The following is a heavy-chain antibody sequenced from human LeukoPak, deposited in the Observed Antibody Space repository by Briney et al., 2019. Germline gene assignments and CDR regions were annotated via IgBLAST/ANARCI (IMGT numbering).Heavy chain of an antibody. CDR3: ARQLSGIAAAGPNWYFDL. D-gene: IGHD6-13*01. Sequence: PSETLSLTCTVSGGSISSYYWSWIRQPPGKGLEWIGYIYYSGSTNYNPSLKSRVTISVDTSKNQFSLKLSSVTAADTAVYYCARQLSGIAAAGPNWYFDLWGRGTLVTVSS. V-gene: IGHV4-59*08. J-gene: IGHJ2*01. CDR2: IYYSGST. CDR1: GGSISSYY.